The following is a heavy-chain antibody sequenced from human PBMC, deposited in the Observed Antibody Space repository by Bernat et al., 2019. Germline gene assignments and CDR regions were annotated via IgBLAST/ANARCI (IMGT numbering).Heavy chain of an antibody. CDR1: GGSISSSNW. J-gene: IGHJ3*02. D-gene: IGHD1-26*01. Sequence: QVQLQESGPGLVKPSGTLSLTCAVSGGSISSSNWWSWVRQPPGKGPEWIGEIYHSGSTTYNPSLKSRVTISVDKSKNQFSLKLSSVTAADTAVYYCARDRPYSGSYIDAFDIWGQGTMVTVSS. CDR3: ARDRPYSGSYIDAFDI. CDR2: IYHSGST. V-gene: IGHV4-4*02.